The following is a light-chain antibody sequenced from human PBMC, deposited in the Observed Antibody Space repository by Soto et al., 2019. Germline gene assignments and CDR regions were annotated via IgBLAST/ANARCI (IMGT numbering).Light chain of an antibody. J-gene: IGKJ5*01. CDR2: AAS. CDR1: QSISSY. CDR3: QQSYSTLIT. Sequence: DIQMTQSPSSLSASVGDRVTITCRASQSISSYVNRYQQKPGKAPKLLIYAASSLQSGVPSRFSGSGSGTDFTLTISSLQPEDFATYYCQQSYSTLITFGQGTRLEIK. V-gene: IGKV1-39*01.